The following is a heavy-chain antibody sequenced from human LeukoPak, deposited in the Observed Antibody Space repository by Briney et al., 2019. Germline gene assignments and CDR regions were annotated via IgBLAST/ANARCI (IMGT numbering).Heavy chain of an antibody. Sequence: GGSLRLSCAASGFTVSSNDISWVRQAPGKGLEWVANIKQDGSEKYYVDSVKGRFTISRDNAKNSLYLQMNSLRAEDTAVYYCAREAHSNYGVIDYNWFDPWGQGTLVTVSS. CDR3: AREAHSNYGVIDYNWFDP. D-gene: IGHD4-11*01. CDR2: IKQDGSEK. J-gene: IGHJ5*02. CDR1: GFTVSSND. V-gene: IGHV3-7*03.